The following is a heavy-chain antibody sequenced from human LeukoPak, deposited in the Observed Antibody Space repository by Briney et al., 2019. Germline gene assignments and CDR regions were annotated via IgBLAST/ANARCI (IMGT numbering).Heavy chain of an antibody. J-gene: IGHJ6*02. Sequence: SETLSLTCIVSGGSISSGSYYWGWIRQPPGKGLEWIGSIYYSGSTYYNPSLKSRVTISVDTSKNQFSLKLSSVTAADTAVYYCASLSSGSSSFYYYGMDVWGQGTTVTVSS. CDR1: GGSISSGSYY. V-gene: IGHV4-39*01. CDR3: ASLSSGSSSFYYYGMDV. D-gene: IGHD6-6*01. CDR2: IYYSGST.